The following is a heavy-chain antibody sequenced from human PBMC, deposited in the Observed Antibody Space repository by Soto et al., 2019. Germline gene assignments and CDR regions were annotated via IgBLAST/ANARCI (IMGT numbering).Heavy chain of an antibody. V-gene: IGHV3-9*01. CDR2: INWNSGKI. CDR3: AKGGNRHYDFWSDY. J-gene: IGHJ4*02. D-gene: IGHD3-3*01. CDR1: GFNFNNFA. Sequence: EVHLVESGGDLVQPGGSLRLSCAASGFNFNNFAMHWVRQAPGKGLEWVSGINWNSGKIVYADSVRGRFTISRDNAKNSLYLQMNSLRVEDTAFYYCAKGGNRHYDFWSDYWGQGTLVTVSS.